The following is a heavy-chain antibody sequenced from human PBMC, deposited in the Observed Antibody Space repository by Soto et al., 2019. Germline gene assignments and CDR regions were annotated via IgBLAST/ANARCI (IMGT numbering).Heavy chain of an antibody. D-gene: IGHD6-25*01. Sequence: EVQLEESGGDLVQPGGSLRLSCAASGFTLSAYWMTWVRQAPGKGLEWVANINRDGSKKSYLDSVRGRFTISRDNVGNSLYLQMDSLRADDTALYYFARDVSPGSSGLYLDAFDIWGQGTMVTVSS. CDR2: INRDGSKK. CDR1: GFTLSAYW. J-gene: IGHJ3*02. V-gene: IGHV3-7*05. CDR3: ARDVSPGSSGLYLDAFDI.